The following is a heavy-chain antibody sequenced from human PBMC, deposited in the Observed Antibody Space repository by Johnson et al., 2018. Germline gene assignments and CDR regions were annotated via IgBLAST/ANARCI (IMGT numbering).Heavy chain of an antibody. CDR2: IYYSGST. V-gene: IGHV4-39*07. CDR3: ARKDLNSYGLTHAFDI. Sequence: QVQLQESGPGLVKPSETLSLTCTVSGGSISSDNYYWGWIRQPPGKGLEWIGSIYYSGSTCYNKSLKSRVTILVDTSKNQFSLKLSSVTAADTAVYYCARKDLNSYGLTHAFDIWGQGTMVTVSS. D-gene: IGHD5-18*01. J-gene: IGHJ3*02. CDR1: GGSISSDNYY.